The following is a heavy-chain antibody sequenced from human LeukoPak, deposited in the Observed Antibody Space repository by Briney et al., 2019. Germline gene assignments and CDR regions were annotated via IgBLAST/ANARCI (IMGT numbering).Heavy chain of an antibody. CDR2: IYYSGST. CDR3: ARVTGYMIEDYFDY. Sequence: SETLSLTCTVSGGSISSYYWSWIRQPPGKGLEWIGYIYYSGSTNYNPSLKSRVTISVDTSKNQFSLKLSSVTAADTAVYYCARVTGYMIEDYFDYWGQGTLATVSS. J-gene: IGHJ4*02. D-gene: IGHD3-9*01. V-gene: IGHV4-59*01. CDR1: GGSISSYY.